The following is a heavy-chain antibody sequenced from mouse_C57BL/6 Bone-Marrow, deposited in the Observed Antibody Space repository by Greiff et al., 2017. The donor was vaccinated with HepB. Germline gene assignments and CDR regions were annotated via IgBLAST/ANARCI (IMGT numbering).Heavy chain of an antibody. CDR3: ARGATMITTRRRSHWYFDV. CDR1: GYTFTNYW. V-gene: IGHV1-63*01. D-gene: IGHD2-4*01. J-gene: IGHJ1*03. Sequence: VQLQESGAELVRPGTSVKMSCKASGYTFTNYWIGWAKQRPGHGLEWIGDIYPGGGYTNYNEKFKGKATLTADKSSSTAYMQFSSLTSEDSAIYYCARGATMITTRRRSHWYFDVWGTGTTVTVSS. CDR2: IYPGGGYT.